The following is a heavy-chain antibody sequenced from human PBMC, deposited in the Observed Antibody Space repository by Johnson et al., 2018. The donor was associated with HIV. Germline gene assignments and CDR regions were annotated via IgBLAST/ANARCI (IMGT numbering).Heavy chain of an antibody. D-gene: IGHD3-10*01. CDR1: GFPFNDYG. CDR3: ARMGTGPSHDAFDI. V-gene: IGHV3-20*04. Sequence: VQLVESGGGVVQPGRSLRLSCVASGFPFNDYGINWVRQVPGKGLEWVSGINWNGGSTDYADSVKGRFTISRDNAKNSLYLQMNSLRVEGTALYYCARMGTGPSHDAFDIWGEGTMVTVSS. CDR2: INWNGGST. J-gene: IGHJ3*02.